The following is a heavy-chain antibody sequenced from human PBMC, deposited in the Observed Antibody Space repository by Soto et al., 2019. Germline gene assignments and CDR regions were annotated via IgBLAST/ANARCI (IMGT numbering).Heavy chain of an antibody. V-gene: IGHV3-23*01. J-gene: IGHJ4*02. CDR1: GFTFSTYV. D-gene: IGHD3-22*01. Sequence: GGSLRLSCAASGFTFSTYVMTWVRQAPGKGLEWVSAISGNTINTYYADTVRGRFTISRDNSRNTLYLHMSSLRAEDSALYFCAKAPDYDPTGYYCDSWGQGTLVTVS. CDR3: AKAPDYDPTGYYCDS. CDR2: ISGNTINT.